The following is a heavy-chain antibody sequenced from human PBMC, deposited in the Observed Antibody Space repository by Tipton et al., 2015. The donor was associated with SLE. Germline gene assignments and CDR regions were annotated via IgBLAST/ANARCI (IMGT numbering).Heavy chain of an antibody. CDR3: ARGMVTWRGAILGVDV. J-gene: IGHJ6*02. CDR1: GASLSSYPYY. V-gene: IGHV4-39*07. D-gene: IGHD2-21*02. Sequence: TLSLTCAVSGASLSSYPYYWGWIRQPPGKGLEWIGTVYYSGSTYYSPSLKSRVTISVDTSKNQFSLKLTSVTAADTAVYYCARGMVTWRGAILGVDVWGQGTTVNVSS. CDR2: VYYSGST.